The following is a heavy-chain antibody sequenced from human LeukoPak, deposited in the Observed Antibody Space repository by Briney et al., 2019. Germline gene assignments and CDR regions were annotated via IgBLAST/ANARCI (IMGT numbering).Heavy chain of an antibody. CDR3: ARVVVAVAIPYFDY. V-gene: IGHV4-34*01. D-gene: IGHD2-15*01. CDR2: INHSGST. J-gene: IGHJ4*02. CDR1: GGSFSGYY. Sequence: TETLSLTCAVYGGSFSGYYWSWIRQPPGKGLEWIGEINHSGSTNYNPSLKSRVTISVDTSKNQFSLKLSSVTAADTAVYYCARVVVAVAIPYFDYWGQGTLVTVSS.